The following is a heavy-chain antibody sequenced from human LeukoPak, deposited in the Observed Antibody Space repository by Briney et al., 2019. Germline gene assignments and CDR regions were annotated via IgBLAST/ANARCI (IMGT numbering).Heavy chain of an antibody. CDR2: IYTSGST. CDR3: ARDSLLPSAMGYYYMDV. Sequence: SETLSLTCTVSGGSISSGSYYWSWIRQPAGNGLEWIGRIYTSGSTNHNPSLKSRVTISVDTSKNQFSLKLSSVTAADTALYYCARDSLLPSAMGYYYMDVWGKGTTVTVSS. CDR1: GGSISSGSYY. V-gene: IGHV4-61*02. D-gene: IGHD2-2*01. J-gene: IGHJ6*03.